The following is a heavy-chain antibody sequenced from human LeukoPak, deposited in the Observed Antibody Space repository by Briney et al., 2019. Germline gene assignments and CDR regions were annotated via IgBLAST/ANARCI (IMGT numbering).Heavy chain of an antibody. J-gene: IGHJ4*02. CDR3: ARQGADQLLFDY. D-gene: IGHD2-2*01. V-gene: IGHV3-21*04. CDR1: GFTFSSYS. Sequence: GGSLRLSCAASGFTFSSYSMNWVRQAPGKGLEWVSSISSSSSYIYYADSVKGRFTISRDNAKNSLYLQMNSLRAEDTAVYYCARQGADQLLFDYWGQGTLVTVSS. CDR2: ISSSSSYI.